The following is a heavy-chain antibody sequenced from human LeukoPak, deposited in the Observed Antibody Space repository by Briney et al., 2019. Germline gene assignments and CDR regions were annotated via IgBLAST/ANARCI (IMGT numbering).Heavy chain of an antibody. Sequence: GGSLRLSCAAYGFTFSTYLMSWVRQAAGNRLEWVANIKQDGSEKYYVDSVKGRFTISRDNAKNSLYLQMNSLRAEDTAVYYCARESNYYGSGSYYANYYYYMDVWGKGTTVTISS. V-gene: IGHV3-7*01. CDR2: IKQDGSEK. J-gene: IGHJ6*03. D-gene: IGHD3-10*01. CDR3: ARESNYYGSGSYYANYYYYMDV. CDR1: GFTFSTYL.